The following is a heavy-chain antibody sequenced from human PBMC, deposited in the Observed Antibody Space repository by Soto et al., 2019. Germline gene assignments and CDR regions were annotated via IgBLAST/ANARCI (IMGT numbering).Heavy chain of an antibody. J-gene: IGHJ6*02. CDR3: AKETFWSGYWRGDYGMDV. V-gene: IGHV3-23*01. CDR2: ISGSGGST. D-gene: IGHD3-3*01. CDR1: GFTFSSYA. Sequence: GGSLRLSCAASGFTFSSYAMSWVRQAPGKGLEWVSAISGSGGSTYYADSVKGRFTISRDNSKNTLYLQMNSLRAEDTAVYYCAKETFWSGYWRGDYGMDVWGQGTTVTVSS.